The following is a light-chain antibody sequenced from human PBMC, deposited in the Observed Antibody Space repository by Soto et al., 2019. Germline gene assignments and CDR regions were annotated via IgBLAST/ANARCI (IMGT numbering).Light chain of an antibody. CDR2: LGS. CDR3: HQRQSWPRT. Sequence: IVITQSPLSLPVTPGEPASISCRSSQSLLHSNGYNYLDWYLQKPGQSPQLLIYLGSNRASGVPARFSGSGSGTDFTLTISDVEPEDFAVYYCHQRQSWPRTFGQGTKVDIK. V-gene: IGKV2-28*01. J-gene: IGKJ1*01. CDR1: QSLLHSNGYNY.